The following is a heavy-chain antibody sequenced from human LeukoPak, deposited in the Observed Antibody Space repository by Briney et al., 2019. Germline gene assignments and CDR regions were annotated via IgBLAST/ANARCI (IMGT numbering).Heavy chain of an antibody. CDR3: ARSQGAFTMVRGTAFDI. Sequence: SETLSLTCTVSGGSISSYYWSWIRQPAGKGLEWIAGLYTSGSTNYNPSLKSRVSMSVDTSKNQFSLKLSSVSAADTAVYYCARSQGAFTMVRGTAFDIWGQGTMVTVSS. CDR2: LYTSGST. D-gene: IGHD3-10*01. CDR1: GGSISSYY. V-gene: IGHV4-4*07. J-gene: IGHJ3*02.